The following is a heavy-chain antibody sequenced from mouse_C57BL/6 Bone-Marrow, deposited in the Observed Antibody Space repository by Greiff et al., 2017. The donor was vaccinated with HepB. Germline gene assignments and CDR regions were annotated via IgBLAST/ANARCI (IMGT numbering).Heavy chain of an antibody. CDR3: AREGDYYYGSSYGYAMDY. J-gene: IGHJ4*01. Sequence: QVQLQQPGAELVKPGASVKMSCKASGYTFTSYWITWVKQRPGQGLEWIGDIYPGSGSTNYNEKFKSKATLTVDTSSSTAYMQLSSRTSEDSAVYYCAREGDYYYGSSYGYAMDYWGQGTSVTVSS. CDR1: GYTFTSYW. D-gene: IGHD1-1*01. CDR2: IYPGSGST. V-gene: IGHV1-55*01.